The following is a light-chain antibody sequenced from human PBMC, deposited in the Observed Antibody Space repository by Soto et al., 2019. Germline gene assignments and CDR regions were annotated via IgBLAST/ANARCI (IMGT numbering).Light chain of an antibody. CDR2: DAS. CDR3: QQYDTLPLT. Sequence: DIQMTQSPSSLAASVGERVASTCRASQDISNFLNWYQQTPGKAPKLLTYDASDLETGVPSRFSGSGSGTDFTFTISNVQPEDTATYYCQQYDTLPLTFGPGTKVDIK. CDR1: QDISNF. V-gene: IGKV1-33*01. J-gene: IGKJ3*01.